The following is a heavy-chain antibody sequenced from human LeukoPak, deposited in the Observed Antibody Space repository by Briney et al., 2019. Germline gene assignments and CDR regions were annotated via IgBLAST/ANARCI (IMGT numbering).Heavy chain of an antibody. Sequence: GGSLRLSCAASGFTFSSYWMHWVRQAPGKGLLWVSRINSDGSSTSYADSVKGRFTISRDNAKNTLYLQMNSLRAEDTAVYYCARGGRPDYWGQGTLVTVSS. D-gene: IGHD3-10*01. CDR2: INSDGSST. V-gene: IGHV3-74*01. J-gene: IGHJ4*02. CDR3: ARGGRPDY. CDR1: GFTFSSYW.